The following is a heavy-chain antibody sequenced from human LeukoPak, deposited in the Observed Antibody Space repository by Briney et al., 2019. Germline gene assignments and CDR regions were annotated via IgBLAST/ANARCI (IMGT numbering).Heavy chain of an antibody. D-gene: IGHD4-17*01. J-gene: IGHJ5*02. CDR1: GYTFTSYD. CDR2: INPNSGGT. CDR3: ARDPNLRYDWFDP. V-gene: IGHV1-2*02. Sequence: GASVKVSCKASGYTFTSYDINWVRQATGQGLEWMGWINPNSGGTNYAQKFQGRVTMTRDTSISTAYMELSRLRSDDTAVYYCARDPNLRYDWFDPWGQGTLVTVSS.